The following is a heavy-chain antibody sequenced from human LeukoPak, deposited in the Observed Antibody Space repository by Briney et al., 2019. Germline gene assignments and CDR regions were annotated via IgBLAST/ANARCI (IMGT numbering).Heavy chain of an antibody. Sequence: ASVKVSCKASGYTFTSYAMNWVRQAPGQGLEWMGWINTNTGNSTYAQGFTGRFVFSLDTSVSTAYLQISSLKAEDTAVYYCARGRVIQSYNWFDPWGQGTLVTVSS. CDR1: GYTFTSYA. V-gene: IGHV7-4-1*02. J-gene: IGHJ5*02. D-gene: IGHD4-11*01. CDR3: ARGRVIQSYNWFDP. CDR2: INTNTGNS.